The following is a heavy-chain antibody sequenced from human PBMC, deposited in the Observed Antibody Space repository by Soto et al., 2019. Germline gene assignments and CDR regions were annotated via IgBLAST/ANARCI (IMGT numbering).Heavy chain of an antibody. J-gene: IGHJ4*02. CDR3: ARVGDISSSSPTYYFDY. D-gene: IGHD6-6*01. Sequence: QSLTCAVSGYSISSGYYWGWIRQPPGKGLEWIGSIYHSGSTYYNPSLKSRVTISVDTSKNQFSLKLSSVTAADTAVYYCARVGDISSSSPTYYFDYWGQGTLVTVSS. CDR1: GYSISSGYY. CDR2: IYHSGST. V-gene: IGHV4-38-2*01.